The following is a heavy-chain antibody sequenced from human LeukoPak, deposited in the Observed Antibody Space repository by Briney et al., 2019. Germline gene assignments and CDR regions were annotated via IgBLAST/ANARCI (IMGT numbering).Heavy chain of an antibody. Sequence: GGSLRLSCAAAGFTFSSYSMNWVRQAPGKGLGWVSYISTTSSTIYYADSVKGRFTISRDNAENSLYLQMNSLRAEDTAVYYCASSGRHCTSTSCQINYWGQGTLVTVSS. J-gene: IGHJ4*02. CDR2: ISTTSSTI. CDR3: ASSGRHCTSTSCQINY. D-gene: IGHD2-2*01. CDR1: GFTFSSYS. V-gene: IGHV3-48*01.